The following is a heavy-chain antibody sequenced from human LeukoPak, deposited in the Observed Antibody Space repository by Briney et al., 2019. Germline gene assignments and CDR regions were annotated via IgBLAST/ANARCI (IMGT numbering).Heavy chain of an antibody. CDR2: IYYSGST. J-gene: IGHJ4*02. CDR1: GGSISSRSYY. CDR3: ARHFYCSSTSCSHYFDL. D-gene: IGHD2-2*01. Sequence: SETLSLTCTASGGSISSRSYYWGWIRQPPGKGLEWIGSIYYSGSTYYNPSLKSRVTISVDTSKNQFSLKLSSVTAADTAVYYCARHFYCSSTSCSHYFDLWGQGTLVTVSS. V-gene: IGHV4-39*01.